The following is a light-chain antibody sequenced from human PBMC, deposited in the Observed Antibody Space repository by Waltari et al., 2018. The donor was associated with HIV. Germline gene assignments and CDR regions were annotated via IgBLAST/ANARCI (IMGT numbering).Light chain of an antibody. CDR1: NSNIAHYP. Sequence: SVLSQPPSASGTPGQSVTISCSGSNSNIAHYPVNWYHQVPGTAPKLVIYANNQRPAGVPARFSGSQSGTSASLAISGLRSEDEGYYYCAAWDDTLYGLFGGGTKLTVL. CDR3: AAWDDTLYGL. J-gene: IGLJ2*01. CDR2: ANN. V-gene: IGLV1-44*01.